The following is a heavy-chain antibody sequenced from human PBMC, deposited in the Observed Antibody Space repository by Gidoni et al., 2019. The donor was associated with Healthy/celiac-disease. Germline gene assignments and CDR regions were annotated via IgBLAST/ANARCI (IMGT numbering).Heavy chain of an antibody. CDR3: ARGVSYGWTCYFDY. Sequence: QVQLQESGPGLVKPSGTLSLTCAVPGGSISSSNWWSWVRQPPGKGLEWIGEIYHSGCTNYNPALKSRVTISVDKSKNQFSLKLSSVTAADTAVYYCARGVSYGWTCYFDYWGQGTLVTVSS. D-gene: IGHD5-18*01. J-gene: IGHJ4*02. CDR1: GGSISSSNW. V-gene: IGHV4-4*02. CDR2: IYHSGCT.